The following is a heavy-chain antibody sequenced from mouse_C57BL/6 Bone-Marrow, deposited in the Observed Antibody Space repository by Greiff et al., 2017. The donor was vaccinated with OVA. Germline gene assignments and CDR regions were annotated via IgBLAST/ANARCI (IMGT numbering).Heavy chain of an antibody. CDR1: GYAFTNYL. D-gene: IGHD2-4*01. Sequence: QVQLQQSGAELVRPGTSVKVSCKASGYAFTNYLIEWVKQRPGQGLEWIGVIKPGSGGTNYNEKFKGKATLTADKSSSTAYMQLSSLTSEDSAVYFCARSRLRPDYWGQGTTLTVSS. J-gene: IGHJ2*01. CDR3: ARSRLRPDY. CDR2: IKPGSGGT. V-gene: IGHV1-54*01.